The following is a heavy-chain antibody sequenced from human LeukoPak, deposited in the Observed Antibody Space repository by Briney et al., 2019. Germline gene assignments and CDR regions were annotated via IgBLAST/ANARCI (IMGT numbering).Heavy chain of an antibody. CDR3: ARLWYSSSSVDILRPDY. CDR1: GFTFSSYS. J-gene: IGHJ4*02. D-gene: IGHD6-6*01. CDR2: ISSSSSYI. Sequence: PGGSLRLPCAASGFTFSSYSMNWVRQAPGKGLEWVSSISSSSSYIYYADSVKGRFTISRDNAKSSLYLQMNSLRAEDTAVYYCARLWYSSSSVDILRPDYWGQGTLVTVSS. V-gene: IGHV3-21*01.